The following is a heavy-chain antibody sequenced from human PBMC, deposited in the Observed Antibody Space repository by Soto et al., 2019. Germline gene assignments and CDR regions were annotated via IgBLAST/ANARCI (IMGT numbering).Heavy chain of an antibody. CDR1: GGSVSNASFY. V-gene: IGHV4-61*03. CDR3: VRVLDSSWYADL. D-gene: IGHD3-22*01. Sequence: QVQLQESGPGLVKPSETLSLTCSVSGGSVSNASFYWTWIRQAPVTRLEYIGYIFYTGVTNYNPSFSSRVTISLDTSMNHFSLKLTSMTAADTAVYYCVRVLDSSWYADLWGRGTLVTVSS. J-gene: IGHJ2*01. CDR2: IFYTGVT.